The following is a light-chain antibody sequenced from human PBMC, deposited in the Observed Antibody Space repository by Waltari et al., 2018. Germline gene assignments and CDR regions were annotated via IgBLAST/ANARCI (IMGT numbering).Light chain of an antibody. V-gene: IGLV2-23*03. CDR2: DGT. CDR1: SDDYDIPNF. CDR3: CSYGSSYTLL. J-gene: IGLJ2*01. Sequence: SALTQPASVSGYRGQSIPISCTGLSDDYDIPNFVSWYQQLPDKAPKLIIYDGTQRPSGVSPRFSASTSGSTASLTISGLQADDEADYFCCSYGSSYTLLFGGGTRLTVL.